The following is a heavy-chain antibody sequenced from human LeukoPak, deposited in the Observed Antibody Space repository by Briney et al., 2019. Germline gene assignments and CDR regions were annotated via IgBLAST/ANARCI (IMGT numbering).Heavy chain of an antibody. CDR3: ARDYYDSSGYYYDDAFDI. CDR2: INPNNGDT. J-gene: IGHJ3*02. V-gene: IGHV1-2*02. Sequence: ASVKVSCKASGYTFSGNFMHWVRQAPGQGLEWMGWINPNNGDTNYAQKFRGRVTMTRDTSISTAYMELSSLRSEDTAVYYCARDYYDSSGYYYDDAFDIWGQGTMVTVSS. CDR1: GYTFSGNF. D-gene: IGHD3-22*01.